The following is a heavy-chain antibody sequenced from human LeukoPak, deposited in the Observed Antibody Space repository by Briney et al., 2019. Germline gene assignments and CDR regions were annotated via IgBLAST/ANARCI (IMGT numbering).Heavy chain of an antibody. CDR2: ISGSGDST. D-gene: IGHD6-19*01. J-gene: IGHJ4*02. Sequence: PGGSLRLSCAASGFTFSSYAMSWVRQAPGKGLEWVSAISGSGDSTYYADSVKGRFTISRDNSKNTLYVQMNSLRAEDTAVYYCAKTGGSVAGGFLGHRWGQGTLVTVSS. CDR3: AKTGGSVAGGFLGHR. V-gene: IGHV3-23*01. CDR1: GFTFSSYA.